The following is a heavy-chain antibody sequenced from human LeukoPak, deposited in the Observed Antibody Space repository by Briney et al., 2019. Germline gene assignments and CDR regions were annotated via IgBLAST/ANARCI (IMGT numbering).Heavy chain of an antibody. J-gene: IGHJ4*01. CDR1: GFNFGGSA. CDR3: TRLRGERASGDY. CDR2: VRSKINNYAT. Sequence: GGSLRLSCTASGFNFGGSAMHWVRQASGKGLEWVARVRSKINNYATEYAVSVKGRFTISRDDSKNTVYLQMNSLKTEDTAVYYCTRLRGERASGDYWGHGTQVTVSP. V-gene: IGHV3-73*01. D-gene: IGHD2-15*01.